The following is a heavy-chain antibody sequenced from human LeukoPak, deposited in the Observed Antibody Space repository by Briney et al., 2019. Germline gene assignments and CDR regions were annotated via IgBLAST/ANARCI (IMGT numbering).Heavy chain of an antibody. D-gene: IGHD6-19*01. CDR2: INHSGST. CDR1: GGSFSGYY. J-gene: IGHJ4*02. CDR3: ARTRRQWLGYFDY. Sequence: SETLSLTCAVYGGSFSGYYWSWIRQPPGKGLEWIGEINHSGSTNYNPSLKSRVTISVDTSKNQFSLKLSSVTAADTAVYYCARTRRQWLGYFDYWGQGTLVTASS. V-gene: IGHV4-34*01.